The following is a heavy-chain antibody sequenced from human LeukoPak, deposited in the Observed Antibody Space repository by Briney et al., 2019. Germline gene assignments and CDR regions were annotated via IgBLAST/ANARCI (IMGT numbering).Heavy chain of an antibody. CDR1: GYPFTSNY. CDR2: ISPSGGST. V-gene: IGHV1-46*01. D-gene: IGHD5-24*01. CDR3: ARDNSVRDEAWWFNP. J-gene: IGHJ5*02. Sequence: ASVQVSCKAFGYPFTSNYMHWVRQAPGQGPEWMGVISPSGGSTTYAQKFQGRVTLTRDMSTSTDYLELSSLRSEDTAVYYCARDNSVRDEAWWFNPWGQGTLVTVSS.